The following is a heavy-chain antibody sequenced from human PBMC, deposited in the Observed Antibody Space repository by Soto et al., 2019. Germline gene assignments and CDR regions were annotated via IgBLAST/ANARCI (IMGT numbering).Heavy chain of an antibody. J-gene: IGHJ4*02. V-gene: IGHV4-39*02. CDR2: IYYSGST. CDR1: GGSITSSSYY. CDR3: ARDRDKYYFDY. Sequence: SETLSLTCTVSGGSITSSSYYWGWIRQPPGKGLEWIGTIYYSGSTYYNPSLKSRVTISVDTSKNQFSLNLRAEDTAVYYCARDRDKYYFDYWGQGTLVTVSS.